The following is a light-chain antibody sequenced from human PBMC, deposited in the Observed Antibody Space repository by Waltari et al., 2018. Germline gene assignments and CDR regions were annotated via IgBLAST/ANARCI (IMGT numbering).Light chain of an antibody. Sequence: SVLTQPDSVSGSPGQSITISCTGLSRDIGAYDYVSWYQQHPGKAPKVIIYDVSNRPSGVSNRFSGSKSGSSASLTISGLQAEDEADYYCCSYTSSTAAIFGGGTKLTVL. CDR3: CSYTSSTAAI. J-gene: IGLJ2*01. CDR1: SRDIGAYDY. V-gene: IGLV2-14*03. CDR2: DVS.